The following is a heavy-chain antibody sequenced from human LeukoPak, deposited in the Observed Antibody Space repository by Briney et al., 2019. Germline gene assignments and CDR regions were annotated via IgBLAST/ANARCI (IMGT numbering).Heavy chain of an antibody. CDR2: IYSGGST. Sequence: GGSLRLSCAASGLTVSSNYMSWVRQAPGKGLEWVSVIYSGGSTYYADSVKGRFTISRDHSKNTLYLQMNSLRAEDTAVYYCARNKVSSSWYYYYMDVWGKGPTVSVSS. CDR1: GLTVSSNY. D-gene: IGHD6-13*01. CDR3: ARNKVSSSWYYYYMDV. V-gene: IGHV3-53*01. J-gene: IGHJ6*03.